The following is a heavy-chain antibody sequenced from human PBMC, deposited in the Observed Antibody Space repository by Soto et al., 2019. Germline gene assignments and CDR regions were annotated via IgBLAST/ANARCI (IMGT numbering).Heavy chain of an antibody. V-gene: IGHV3-23*01. D-gene: IGHD6-19*01. CDR3: AKPRAQWLATSDAFDI. CDR2: ISGSGGST. Sequence: PGGSLRLSCAASGSTFSSYAMSWVRQAPGKGLEWVSAISGSGGSTYYADSVKGRFTISRDNSKNTLYLQMNSLRAEDTAVYYCAKPRAQWLATSDAFDIWGQGTMVTVSS. J-gene: IGHJ3*02. CDR1: GSTFSSYA.